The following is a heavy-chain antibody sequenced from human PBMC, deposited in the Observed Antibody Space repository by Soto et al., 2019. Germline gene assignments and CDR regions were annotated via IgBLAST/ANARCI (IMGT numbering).Heavy chain of an antibody. CDR1: GVTFSSET. Sequence: QVQLVQSGAEVKKPGSSVKVSCKASGVTFSSETISWVRQAPGQGLECVGGIIPLFGTANYAQKFQGRVTITADESTSTLYIELISLRSDDTAVYYCATELGDKPASPFESWGQGTLVTVSS. J-gene: IGHJ4*02. CDR3: ATELGDKPASPFES. CDR2: IIPLFGTA. D-gene: IGHD2-21*01. V-gene: IGHV1-69*01.